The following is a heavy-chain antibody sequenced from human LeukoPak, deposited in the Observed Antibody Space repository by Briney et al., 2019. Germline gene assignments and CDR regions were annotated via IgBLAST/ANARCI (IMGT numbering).Heavy chain of an antibody. CDR2: INHSGST. Sequence: PSETLSLTCAVYGGSFSGYYWSWIRQPPGKGLEWIGEINHSGSTNYNPSLKSRVTISVDTSKNQFSLKLSSVTAADTAVYYCARGPPPDFDYWGRGTLVTVSS. CDR3: ARGPPPDFDY. CDR1: GGSFSGYY. J-gene: IGHJ4*02. V-gene: IGHV4-34*01.